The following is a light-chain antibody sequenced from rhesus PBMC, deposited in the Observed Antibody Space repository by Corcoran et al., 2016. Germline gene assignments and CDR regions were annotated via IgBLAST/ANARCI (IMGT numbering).Light chain of an antibody. J-gene: IGKJ4*01. Sequence: DIQVTQSPSSLSASVGDRVTITCRASHNVNNYLNWYQQKPGKAPKLLIYKASTLQSGVPSRFSGSGSGTDYTFTISGLQPEDVATYYCQHGYGTPLTFGVGTKVEIK. V-gene: IGKV1-74*01. CDR2: KAS. CDR3: QHGYGTPLT. CDR1: HNVNNY.